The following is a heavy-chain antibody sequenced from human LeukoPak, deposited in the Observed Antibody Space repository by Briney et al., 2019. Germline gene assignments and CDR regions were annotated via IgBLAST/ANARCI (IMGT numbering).Heavy chain of an antibody. J-gene: IGHJ6*03. D-gene: IGHD2-8*01. CDR3: ARESPNDSYYYYYMDV. V-gene: IGHV4-59*12. CDR2: IYYSGST. CDR1: GGSISSYY. Sequence: SETLSLTCTVSGGSISSYYWSWIRQPPGKGLEWIGYIYYSGSTYYNPSLKSRVTISVDTSKNQFSLKLSSVTAADTAVYYCARESPNDSYYYYYMDVWGKGTTVTVSS.